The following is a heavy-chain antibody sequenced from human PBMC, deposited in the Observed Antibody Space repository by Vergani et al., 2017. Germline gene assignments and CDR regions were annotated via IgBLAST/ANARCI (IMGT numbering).Heavy chain of an antibody. CDR2: INPNSGGT. CDR3: ARDAPWYSSSWYGGYYYYYGMDV. Sequence: QVQLVQSGAEVKKPGASVKVSCKASGYTFTGYYMHWVRQAPGQGLEWMGWINPNSGGTKYAQKFQGRVTMTRDTSISTAYMELRRLRSDGTAVYYCARDAPWYSSSWYGGYYYYYGMDVWGRGTTVTVSS. V-gene: IGHV1-2*02. D-gene: IGHD6-13*01. CDR1: GYTFTGYY. J-gene: IGHJ6*02.